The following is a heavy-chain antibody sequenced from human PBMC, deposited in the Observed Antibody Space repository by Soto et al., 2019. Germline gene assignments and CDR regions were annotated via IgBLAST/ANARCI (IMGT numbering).Heavy chain of an antibody. CDR2: IIPIFGTA. CDR3: ARNRVVVAVTPLYYFDY. D-gene: IGHD2-15*01. Sequence: QVQLVQSGAEVKKPGSSVKVSCKASGGTFSSYAISWVRQAPGQGLEWMGGIIPIFGTANYAQKFQGRVTITADDYTSTAYMELSSVRSEDTAVYYCARNRVVVAVTPLYYFDYWGQGTLVRVSS. CDR1: GGTFSSYA. V-gene: IGHV1-69*01. J-gene: IGHJ4*02.